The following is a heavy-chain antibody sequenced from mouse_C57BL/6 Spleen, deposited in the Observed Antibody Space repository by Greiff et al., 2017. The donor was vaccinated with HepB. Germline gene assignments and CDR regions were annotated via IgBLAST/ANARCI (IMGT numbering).Heavy chain of an antibody. V-gene: IGHV1-82*01. CDR2: IYPGDGDT. CDR1: GYAFSSSW. D-gene: IGHD4-1*02. J-gene: IGHJ2*01. CDR3: ARSTGPY. Sequence: QVQLQQSGPELVKPGASVKISCKASGYAFSSSWMNWVKQRPGKGLEWIGRIYPGDGDTNYNGKFKGKATLTADKSSSTAYMQLSSLTAEDSAVYFCARSTGPYWGQGTTLTVSS.